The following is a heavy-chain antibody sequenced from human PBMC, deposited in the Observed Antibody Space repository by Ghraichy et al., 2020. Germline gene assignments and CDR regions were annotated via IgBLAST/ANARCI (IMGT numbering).Heavy chain of an antibody. Sequence: GGSLRLSCAASGFTLSSYSMNWVRQAPGKGLEWVSSISSGSSYIYYADSLKGRFTISRDNAKNSLYLQMNSLRVEDTAVYYCARDGDPTSGWYLDYWGQGTLVTVSS. CDR2: ISSGSSYI. CDR3: ARDGDPTSGWYLDY. D-gene: IGHD6-19*01. V-gene: IGHV3-21*01. CDR1: GFTLSSYS. J-gene: IGHJ4*02.